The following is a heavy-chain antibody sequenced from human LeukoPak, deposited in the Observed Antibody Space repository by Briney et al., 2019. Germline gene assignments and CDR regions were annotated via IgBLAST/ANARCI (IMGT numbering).Heavy chain of an antibody. CDR1: GGTFSSYA. CDR3: ATSSLAAPKGNYFDY. Sequence: SVKVSCKASGGTFSSYAISWVRQAPGQGLEWMERIIPILGIANYAQKFQGRVTITADKSTSTAYMELSSLRSEDTAVYYCATSSLAAPKGNYFDYWGQGTLVTVSS. D-gene: IGHD6-6*01. CDR2: IIPILGIA. J-gene: IGHJ4*02. V-gene: IGHV1-69*04.